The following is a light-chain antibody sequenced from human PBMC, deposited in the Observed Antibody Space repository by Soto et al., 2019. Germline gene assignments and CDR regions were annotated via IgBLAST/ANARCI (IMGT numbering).Light chain of an antibody. V-gene: IGKV1-5*01. Sequence: DIQMTQSPSSLSASVGDRVTITCRASQSISSWLAWYQQKPGKAPKLLIYDASSLKSGVPSRFSGSGSGTDFTLTISSLQPEDFATYYCQQLNSYPFTFGPGTKVDI. CDR2: DAS. CDR1: QSISSW. J-gene: IGKJ3*01. CDR3: QQLNSYPFT.